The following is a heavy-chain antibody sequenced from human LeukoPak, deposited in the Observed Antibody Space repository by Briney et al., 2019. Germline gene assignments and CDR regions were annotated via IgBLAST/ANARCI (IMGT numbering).Heavy chain of an antibody. CDR3: AREVEGATVTTRCFDY. CDR1: GYTFTDYY. Sequence: ASVTLSYKASGYTFTDYYMHWVRQAHGQGLEWLGWINPNSGGTNYAQKFQRRVTMTRDTSITTAYMELTRLRSDDTAVYYCAREVEGATVTTRCFDYWGQGTLVTVSS. J-gene: IGHJ4*02. CDR2: INPNSGGT. D-gene: IGHD4-17*01. V-gene: IGHV1-2*02.